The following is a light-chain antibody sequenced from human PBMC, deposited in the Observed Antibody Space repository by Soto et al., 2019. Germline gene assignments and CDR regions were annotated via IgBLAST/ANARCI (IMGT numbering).Light chain of an antibody. CDR2: DVS. V-gene: IGLV2-14*01. J-gene: IGLJ2*01. CDR1: SSDVGGYNY. Sequence: QSALTQPASVSGSPGQSITISCTGTSSDVGGYNYVCWYQQHPGKAPKLMIYDVSNRPSGVYNRFSGSKSGNTASLTISGLKDEDEADYYCSAYTSSSTLVVFGGGNKLTVL. CDR3: SAYTSSSTLVV.